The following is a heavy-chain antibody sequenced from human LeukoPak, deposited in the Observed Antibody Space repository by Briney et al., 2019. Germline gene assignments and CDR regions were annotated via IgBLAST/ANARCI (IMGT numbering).Heavy chain of an antibody. Sequence: PGGSLRLSCAASGFTVSSKYMSWVRQAPGKGLEWVSVIYSDGSTYYADSVKGRFTISRDNSKNTLYLQMNSLRAEDTAVYYCARMQLVEYYYYGMDVWGQGTTVTVSS. D-gene: IGHD6-13*01. J-gene: IGHJ6*02. V-gene: IGHV3-66*01. CDR2: IYSDGST. CDR3: ARMQLVEYYYYGMDV. CDR1: GFTVSSKY.